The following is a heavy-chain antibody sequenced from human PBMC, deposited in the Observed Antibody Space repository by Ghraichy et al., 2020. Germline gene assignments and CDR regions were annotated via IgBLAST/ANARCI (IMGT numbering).Heavy chain of an antibody. CDR3: ARGELYSSSWYSESNWFDP. CDR2: IYYSGST. CDR1: GGSISSYY. V-gene: IGHV4-59*01. J-gene: IGHJ5*02. Sequence: SETLSLTCTVSGGSISSYYWSWIRQPPGKGLEWIGYIYYSGSTNYNPSLKSRVTISVDTSKNQFSLKLSSVTAADTAVYYCARGELYSSSWYSESNWFDPWGQGTLVTVSS. D-gene: IGHD6-13*01.